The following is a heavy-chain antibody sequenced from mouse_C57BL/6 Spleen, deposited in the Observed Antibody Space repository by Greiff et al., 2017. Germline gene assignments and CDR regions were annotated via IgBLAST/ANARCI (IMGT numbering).Heavy chain of an antibody. Sequence: DVKLQESGPGLVKPSQSLSLTCSVTGYSITSGYYWNWIRQFPGNKLEWMGYISYDGSNNYNPSLKNRISITRDTSKNQFFLKLNSVTTEDTATYYCARDGEFITTVSPSGHFDVWGTGTTVTVSS. V-gene: IGHV3-6*01. CDR3: ARDGEFITTVSPSGHFDV. J-gene: IGHJ1*03. CDR2: ISYDGSN. D-gene: IGHD1-1*01. CDR1: GYSITSGYY.